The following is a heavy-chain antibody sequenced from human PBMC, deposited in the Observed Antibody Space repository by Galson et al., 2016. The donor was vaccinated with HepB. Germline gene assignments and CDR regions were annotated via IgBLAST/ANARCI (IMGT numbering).Heavy chain of an antibody. Sequence: QSGAEVKKPGESLKISCKGSGYTFTNYWIGWVRQMPGKGLEWMGIIYPGDSDTRYSPSFQGQVTISVDKSINTAYLQWSSLKASDTAMYYCARRGLSYGSGTYSWFDPWGQGTLVTVSS. CDR1: GYTFTNYW. J-gene: IGHJ5*02. CDR3: ARRGLSYGSGTYSWFDP. CDR2: IYPGDSDT. D-gene: IGHD3-10*01. V-gene: IGHV5-51*01.